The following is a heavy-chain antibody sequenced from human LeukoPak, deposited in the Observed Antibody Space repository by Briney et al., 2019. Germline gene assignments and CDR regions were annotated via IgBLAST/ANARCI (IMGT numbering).Heavy chain of an antibody. CDR3: ARDLGIYYDSSGYYQVY. D-gene: IGHD3-22*01. V-gene: IGHV1-2*06. CDR2: INPNSGGT. CDR1: GYTFTGYY. J-gene: IGHJ4*02. Sequence: ASVKVSCKASGYTFTGYYIHWVRQAPGQGLEWMGQINPNSGGTNYAQKFQGRVTMTRDTSISTAYMELSRLRSDDTAVYYCARDLGIYYDSSGYYQVYWGQGTLVTVSS.